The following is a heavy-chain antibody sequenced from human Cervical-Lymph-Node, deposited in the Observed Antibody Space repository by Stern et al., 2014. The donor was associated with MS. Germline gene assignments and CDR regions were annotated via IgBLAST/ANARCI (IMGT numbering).Heavy chain of an antibody. Sequence: VQLVESGGGVVQPGRSLRLSCAASEFTFSNYGMHWVRQAPGKGLEWVAVIRHDGSNKYYADSVKGRFTISRDNSKNTLYMQMNSLRAEDTAVYYCARDRGRYDWYFDLWGRGTLVTVSS. CDR1: EFTFSNYG. V-gene: IGHV3-33*01. CDR2: IRHDGSNK. D-gene: IGHD1-1*01. CDR3: ARDRGRYDWYFDL. J-gene: IGHJ2*01.